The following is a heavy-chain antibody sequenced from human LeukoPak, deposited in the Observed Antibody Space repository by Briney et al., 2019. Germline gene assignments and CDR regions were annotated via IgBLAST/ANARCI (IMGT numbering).Heavy chain of an antibody. CDR2: VYYTRST. V-gene: IGHV4-59*08. J-gene: IGHJ4*02. CDR1: GGHVSNYY. Sequence: PSDTLSLTCSVSGGHVSNYYWSWIRQPPGKGLGWIGYVYYTRSTNYNPSLKSRVTMFEDKTKNQFSLRLYSVTVADTAVYYCARHFAYSSSSYLDYWGQGRLVTVSS. D-gene: IGHD6-6*01. CDR3: ARHFAYSSSSYLDY.